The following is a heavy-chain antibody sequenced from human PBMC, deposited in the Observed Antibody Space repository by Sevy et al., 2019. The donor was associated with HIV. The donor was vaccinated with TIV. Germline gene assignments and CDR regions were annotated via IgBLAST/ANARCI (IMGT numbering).Heavy chain of an antibody. Sequence: GGSLRLSCAASGFSFSIYWMSWVRQAPGKGLEWVALILHDGSNEHYADSVKGRFTISRDNSQNTVYLQMNSLRPEDTAVYYCARDRLLSLLDFWGQGTLVTVSS. CDR1: GFSFSIYW. CDR2: ILHDGSNE. D-gene: IGHD2-21*01. CDR3: ARDRLLSLLDF. J-gene: IGHJ4*02. V-gene: IGHV3-30*03.